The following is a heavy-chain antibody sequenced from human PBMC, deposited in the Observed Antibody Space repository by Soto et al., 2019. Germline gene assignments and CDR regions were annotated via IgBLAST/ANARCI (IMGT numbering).Heavy chain of an antibody. D-gene: IGHD1-1*01. V-gene: IGHV4-59*01. CDR3: ARDTTPSL. J-gene: IGHJ4*02. Sequence: QVQLQESGPGLVKPSETLSLTCTVSGASISSYYWSWIRQPPGKGLEWIGYVYYSGSTNYNPSLKSRVTISIDTSTNQFPLKLISVTAADTAMYYCARDTTPSLWGQGTLVSVSS. CDR2: VYYSGST. CDR1: GASISSYY.